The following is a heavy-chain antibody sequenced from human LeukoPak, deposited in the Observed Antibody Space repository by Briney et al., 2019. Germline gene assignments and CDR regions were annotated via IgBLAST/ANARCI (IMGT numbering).Heavy chain of an antibody. CDR2: ISAYNGNT. CDR3: YHSSSEFDY. CDR1: GYTSPFYG. J-gene: IGHJ4*02. Sequence: ASVKVSCKVSGYTSPFYGITWVRQAPGQGLEWMGWISAYNGNTNYAQKLQGRVTMTTDTSTSTAYMGLRSLRSDDTAVYYCYHSSSEFDYWGQGTLVTVSS. D-gene: IGHD6-13*01. V-gene: IGHV1-18*01.